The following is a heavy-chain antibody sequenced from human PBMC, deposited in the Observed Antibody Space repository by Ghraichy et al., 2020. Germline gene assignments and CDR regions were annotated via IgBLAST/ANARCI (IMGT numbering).Heavy chain of an antibody. CDR1: GFTFSSYY. CDR2: VFSDGSDT. Sequence: GGSLRLSCAASGFTFSSYYMHWVRQAPGNGLEWVSYVFSDGSDTSYADSVKGRFTISRDNAKSTLYLQMNSLRAEDAALYYCARGGCSTTSCLDYWGQGTLVTVSS. V-gene: IGHV3-74*01. CDR3: ARGGCSTTSCLDY. D-gene: IGHD2-2*01. J-gene: IGHJ4*02.